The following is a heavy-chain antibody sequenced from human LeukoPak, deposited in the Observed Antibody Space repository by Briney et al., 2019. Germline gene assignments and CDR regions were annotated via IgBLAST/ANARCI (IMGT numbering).Heavy chain of an antibody. J-gene: IGHJ5*02. CDR1: GGSFSGYY. D-gene: IGHD6-6*01. CDR2: INHSGST. V-gene: IGHV4-34*01. CDR3: ARLVSDGSSSPSNWFDP. Sequence: PETLSLTCAVYGGSFSGYYWSWIRQPPGKGLEWVGEINHSGSTNYNPSLKSRVTISVDTSKNQFSLKLSSVTAADTAVYYCARLVSDGSSSPSNWFDPWGQGTLVTVSS.